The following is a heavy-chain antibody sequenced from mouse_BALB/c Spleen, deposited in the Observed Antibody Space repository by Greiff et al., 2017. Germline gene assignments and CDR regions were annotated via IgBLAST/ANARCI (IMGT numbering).Heavy chain of an antibody. CDR3: ARSGQLGLRRYAMDY. V-gene: IGHV1-7*01. Sequence: QVQLKQSGAELAKPGASVKMSCKASGYTFTSYWMHWVKQRPGQGLEWIGYINPSTGYTEYNQKLKDKATLTADKSSSTAYMQLSSLTSEDSAVYYCARSGQLGLRRYAMDYWGQGTSVTVSS. D-gene: IGHD3-1*01. CDR1: GYTFTSYW. J-gene: IGHJ4*01. CDR2: INPSTGYT.